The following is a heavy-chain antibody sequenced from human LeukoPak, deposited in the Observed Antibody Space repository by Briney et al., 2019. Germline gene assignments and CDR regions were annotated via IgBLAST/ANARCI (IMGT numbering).Heavy chain of an antibody. J-gene: IGHJ4*02. D-gene: IGHD2-15*01. V-gene: IGHV3-30*18. CDR3: AKSSAGSVLAATPSDS. CDR2: ISYDGSKK. Sequence: PGRSLRLSCVASGFIFRSFGMHWVRQAPGKGLEWVAVISYDGSKKYYADSVKGRFTISRDNSKNTLYLQMDSLRAGDTAMYYCAKSSAGSVLAATPSDSWGQGTLVTVSS. CDR1: GFIFRSFG.